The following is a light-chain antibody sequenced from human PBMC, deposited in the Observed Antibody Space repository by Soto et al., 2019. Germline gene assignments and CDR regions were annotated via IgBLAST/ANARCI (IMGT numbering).Light chain of an antibody. CDR3: CSYAGNYPYV. Sequence: QSALTQPRSVSGSPGQSVTISCTGTSSDVGGYNYVSWYQQHPDKAPKLMIYDVTKRPSGVPDRFSGSKSGNTASLTISGLQAEDEADYYCCSYAGNYPYVFGTGTKLTVL. CDR1: SSDVGGYNY. V-gene: IGLV2-11*01. J-gene: IGLJ1*01. CDR2: DVT.